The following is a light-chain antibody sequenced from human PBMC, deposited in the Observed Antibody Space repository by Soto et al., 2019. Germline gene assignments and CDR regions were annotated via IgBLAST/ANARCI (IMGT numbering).Light chain of an antibody. CDR1: QSVSTTS. CDR2: GAS. Sequence: EIVLTQSPGTLSLSPGERATLSCRASQSVSTTSLAWYQQKPGQAPRLLVYGASFRATGVPDRFSGSGSGTDFTLTITRLEPEDFAVYYCQQYGSSPKTFGQGTEVEIK. V-gene: IGKV3-20*01. J-gene: IGKJ1*01. CDR3: QQYGSSPKT.